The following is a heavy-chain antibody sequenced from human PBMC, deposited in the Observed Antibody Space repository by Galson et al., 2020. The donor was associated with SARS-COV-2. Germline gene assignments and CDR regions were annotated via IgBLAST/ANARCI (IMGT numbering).Heavy chain of an antibody. J-gene: IGHJ4*02. V-gene: IGHV3-15*01. CDR3: TTDPVIGGPL. CDR1: GFSFTDAW. CDR2: IKTQADGGTT. Sequence: GGSLSLSCAASGFSFTDAWMSWVRQAPGKGLKLVGRIKTQADGGTTKYTEPVRGRFTISRDDSKNSLYLQMDSLNTDDTAVYYCTTDPVIGGPLWGQGSLVTVSS.